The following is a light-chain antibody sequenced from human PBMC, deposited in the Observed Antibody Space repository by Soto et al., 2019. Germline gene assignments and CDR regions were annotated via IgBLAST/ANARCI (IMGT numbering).Light chain of an antibody. Sequence: EIVMTQSPASLSVSPGDRVTLSCRASQSVSSSLAWYQQKVGQAPRLLIYGASTRATGIPARFSGSGSGTEFTLTISSLQSEDFAVYTCQQYNDRPPMYTFGQGTKLEIK. J-gene: IGKJ2*01. CDR2: GAS. CDR1: QSVSSS. V-gene: IGKV3-15*01. CDR3: QQYNDRPPMYT.